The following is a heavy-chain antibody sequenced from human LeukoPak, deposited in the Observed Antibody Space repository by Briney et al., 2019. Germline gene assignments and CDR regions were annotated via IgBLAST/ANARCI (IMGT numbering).Heavy chain of an antibody. V-gene: IGHV4-34*01. CDR2: INHSGST. CDR1: GGSFSGYY. J-gene: IGHJ6*03. CDR3: HRRRPYYYYYMDV. Sequence: SETLSLTCAVYGGSFSGYYWSWIRQPPGKGLEWIGEINHSGSTNYNPSLKSRVTISVDTSKNQFSLKLSSVTAADTAVYYCHRRRPYYYYYMDVWGKGTTVTISS. D-gene: IGHD5-24*01.